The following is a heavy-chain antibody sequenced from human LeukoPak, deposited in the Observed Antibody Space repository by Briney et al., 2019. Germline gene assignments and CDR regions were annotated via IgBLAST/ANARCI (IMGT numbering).Heavy chain of an antibody. Sequence: GGSLRLSCVASGFTFSSYGMHWVRQAPGKGLEWVAVISYDGSNKYYADSVKGRFTISRDNSKNTVYLQMNSLRAEDTAVYYCAKGNWSTEGGHNWFDPWSQGTLVTVSS. CDR3: AKGNWSTEGGHNWFDP. CDR2: ISYDGSNK. D-gene: IGHD3-16*01. CDR1: GFTFSSYG. J-gene: IGHJ5*02. V-gene: IGHV3-30*18.